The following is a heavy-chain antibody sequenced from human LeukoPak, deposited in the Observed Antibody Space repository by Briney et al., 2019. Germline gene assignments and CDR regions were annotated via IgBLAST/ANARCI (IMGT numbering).Heavy chain of an antibody. CDR3: AKSETGKWLLFDY. CDR1: GLTFSSYG. V-gene: IGHV3-30*02. J-gene: IGHJ4*02. CDR2: IWYDGSNK. Sequence: GGSLRPSCAASGLTFSSYGMHWVRQAPGKGLEWVAFIWYDGSNKYYADSVRGRFTISRDNSMNTLYLQMNSLRAEDTAVFYCAKSETGKWLLFDYWGQGTLVTVSS. D-gene: IGHD3-22*01.